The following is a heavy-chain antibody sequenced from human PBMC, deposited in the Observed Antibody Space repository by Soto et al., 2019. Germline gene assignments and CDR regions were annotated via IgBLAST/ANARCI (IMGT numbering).Heavy chain of an antibody. D-gene: IGHD5-18*01. CDR2: IYYSGST. CDR1: GCSISKYY. CDR3: ARGVTYNNWFDP. J-gene: IGHJ5*02. Sequence: SETLSLTCTVSGCSISKYYWSWIRQSPGKGLEWIGYIYYSGSTKYNPSLKSRITISVDTSKNQFSLKLTSVSAADTAVYYCARGVTYNNWFDPWGQGTLVTVS. V-gene: IGHV4-59*01.